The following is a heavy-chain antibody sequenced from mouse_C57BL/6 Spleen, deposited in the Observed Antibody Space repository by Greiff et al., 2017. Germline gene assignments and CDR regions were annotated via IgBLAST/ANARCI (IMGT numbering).Heavy chain of an antibody. J-gene: IGHJ1*03. CDR1: GFSLPSSA. CDR2: LWTGGGT. V-gene: IGHV2-9-1*01. CDR3: ARNYNWDWYFEV. D-gene: IGHD4-1*01. Sequence: QVQLKESGPGLVAPSQSLSITCTVSGFSLPSSAISWVRQPPGKGLEWLGVLWTGGGTNYNSALKSRLSISKDNSKSQVCLKMNSLQTDDTARYYCARNYNWDWYFEVWGTGTTVTVSA.